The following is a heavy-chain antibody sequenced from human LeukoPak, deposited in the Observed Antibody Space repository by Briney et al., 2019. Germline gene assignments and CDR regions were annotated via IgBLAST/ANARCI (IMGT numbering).Heavy chain of an antibody. Sequence: PGRSLRLSCAASGFTFSSYGMHWVRQAPGKGPEWVAVISYDGSNKYYADSVKGRFTISRDNSKNTLYLQMNSLRAEDTAVYYCAKTYYYDSSGYLVYWGQGTLVTVSS. CDR1: GFTFSSYG. J-gene: IGHJ4*02. CDR3: AKTYYYDSSGYLVY. CDR2: ISYDGSNK. D-gene: IGHD3-22*01. V-gene: IGHV3-30*18.